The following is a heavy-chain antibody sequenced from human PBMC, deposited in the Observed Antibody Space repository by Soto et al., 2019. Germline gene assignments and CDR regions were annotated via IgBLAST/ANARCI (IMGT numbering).Heavy chain of an antibody. V-gene: IGHV1-3*01. J-gene: IGHJ4*02. Sequence: ASVKVSCKASGYTFTGYAMHWVRQAPGQRLEWMGWINAGNGNTKYSQKFQGRVTITRDTSASAAYMELSSLSSEDTAVYYCARAVAVAADFDYWGQGNRVTVSS. CDR2: INAGNGNT. D-gene: IGHD6-19*01. CDR1: GYTFTGYA. CDR3: ARAVAVAADFDY.